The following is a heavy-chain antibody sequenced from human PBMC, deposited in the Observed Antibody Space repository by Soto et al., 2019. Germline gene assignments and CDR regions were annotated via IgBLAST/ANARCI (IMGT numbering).Heavy chain of an antibody. Sequence: QVQLVQSGAEVKKPESSVKVSCKAPGGTFSTYAISWVRQAPGQGLEWMGGIIPMFGTANYAQRFQDRVTITADESTNTVYLDLSSRRAEDTAVYFCARGIQLWLRRIHNGYSGWGQGTLVTVSS. D-gene: IGHD5-18*01. CDR1: GGTFSTYA. CDR3: ARGIQLWLRRIHNGYSG. CDR2: IIPMFGTA. J-gene: IGHJ4*02. V-gene: IGHV1-69*12.